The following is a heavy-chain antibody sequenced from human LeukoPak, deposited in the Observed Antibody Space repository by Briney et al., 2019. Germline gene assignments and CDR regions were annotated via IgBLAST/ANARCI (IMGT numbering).Heavy chain of an antibody. CDR3: ARSIAAAGTEVDY. V-gene: IGHV4-34*01. Sequence: PSETLSLTCAVYGGSFSGYYWSWIRQPPGKGLEWIGEINHSGSTNYNPSLKSRVTISVDTSKNQFSLKLSSVTAADTAVYYCARSIAAAGTEVDYWGQGTLVTVSS. J-gene: IGHJ4*02. D-gene: IGHD6-13*01. CDR1: GGSFSGYY. CDR2: INHSGST.